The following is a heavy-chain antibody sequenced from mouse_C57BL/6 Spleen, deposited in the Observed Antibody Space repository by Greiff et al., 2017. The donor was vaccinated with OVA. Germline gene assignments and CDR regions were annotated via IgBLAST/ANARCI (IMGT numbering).Heavy chain of an antibody. D-gene: IGHD1-1*01. CDR2: IDPDDGGT. CDR1: GFNFKDYY. CDR3: AFYGSSYDDFDD. J-gene: IGHJ2*01. Sequence: VQLQQSGAELVKPGASVTLSCTASGFNFKDYYMHWVKQRPEQGLEWIGGIDPDDGGTTYTPKFQGKAPLTADTSSNTAYLQLSSRTSEDTAVDYCAFYGSSYDDFDDWGQGTTLTVSS. V-gene: IGHV14-2*01.